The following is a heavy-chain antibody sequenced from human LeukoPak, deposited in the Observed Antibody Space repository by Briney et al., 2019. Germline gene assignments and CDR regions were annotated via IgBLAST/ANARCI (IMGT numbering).Heavy chain of an antibody. Sequence: GGSLRLSCAASGFTLSSYWMHWVRQVPGKGLEWLSRINNDGVSTSYADSVKGRFTISRDNAKNTLYLRMNSLRAEDTAIYYCARKPLSGGYGGTIDYWGQGTLVTVSS. D-gene: IGHD5-12*01. CDR2: INNDGVST. J-gene: IGHJ4*02. CDR3: ARKPLSGGYGGTIDY. CDR1: GFTLSSYW. V-gene: IGHV3-74*01.